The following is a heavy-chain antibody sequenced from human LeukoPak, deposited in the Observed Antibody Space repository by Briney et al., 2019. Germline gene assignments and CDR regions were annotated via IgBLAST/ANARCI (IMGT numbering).Heavy chain of an antibody. CDR1: GFTFSSYA. CDR3: ARVFGTTYYDFWSYYYYGMDV. CDR2: ISYDGSNK. D-gene: IGHD3-3*01. J-gene: IGHJ6*02. Sequence: TGGSLRLSCAASGFTFSSYAMHWVRQAPGKGLEWVAVISYDGSNKYYADSVKGRFTISRDNSKNTLYLQMNSLRAEDTAVYYCARVFGTTYYDFWSYYYYGMDVWGQGTTVTVSS. V-gene: IGHV3-30-3*01.